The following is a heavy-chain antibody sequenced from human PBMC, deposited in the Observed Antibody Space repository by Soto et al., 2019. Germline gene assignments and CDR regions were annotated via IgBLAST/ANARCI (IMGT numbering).Heavy chain of an antibody. CDR2: IRSKANNYAT. Sequence: PGGSLRLSCAASGLTFSGSVMHRVRQESGKGLEWVGRIRSKANNYATAYAASVKGRFTISREDSKNMAFLQMNSLKTEDTAVYYCSAPEYCSSTSCLGYWGQGT. CDR1: GLTFSGSV. J-gene: IGHJ4*02. CDR3: SAPEYCSSTSCLGY. V-gene: IGHV3-73*01. D-gene: IGHD2-2*01.